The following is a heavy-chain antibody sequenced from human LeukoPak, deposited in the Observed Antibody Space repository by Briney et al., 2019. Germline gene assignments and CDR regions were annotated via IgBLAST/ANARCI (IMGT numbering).Heavy chain of an antibody. Sequence: GGSLRLSCAASGFDFSSYSMNWVRQAPGKGLEWISYITISSKTIHYADSVKGRFTVSRDNAKNSLYLQMNSLRAEDTALYYCAKDRGPRFLYMAVWGKGTTVTVSS. V-gene: IGHV3-21*04. CDR2: ITISSKTI. CDR3: AKDRGPRFLYMAV. J-gene: IGHJ6*03. D-gene: IGHD3-10*01. CDR1: GFDFSSYS.